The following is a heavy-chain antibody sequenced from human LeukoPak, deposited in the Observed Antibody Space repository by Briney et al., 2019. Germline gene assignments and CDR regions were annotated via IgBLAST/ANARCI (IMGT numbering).Heavy chain of an antibody. CDR2: IRSKANSYAT. D-gene: IGHD3-22*01. Sequence: GGSLRLSCAASGFTFSGSAMHWVRQASGKGLEWVGRIRSKANSYATAYAASVKGRFIISRDDSKNTAYLQMNSLKTEDTAVYYCTRPYYYDSSGYRDYWGQGTLVTVSS. V-gene: IGHV3-73*01. CDR1: GFTFSGSA. J-gene: IGHJ4*02. CDR3: TRPYYYDSSGYRDY.